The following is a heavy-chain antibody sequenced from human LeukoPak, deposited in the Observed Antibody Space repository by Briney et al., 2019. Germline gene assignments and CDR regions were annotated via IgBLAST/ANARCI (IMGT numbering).Heavy chain of an antibody. D-gene: IGHD2-15*01. J-gene: IGHJ4*02. CDR1: GFTFDDYT. CDR2: ISWDGGST. Sequence: PGGSLRLSCAASGFTFDDYTMHWVRQAPGKGLEWVSLISWDGGSTYYADSLKGRFTISRDNSKNSLYLQMNSLRTEDTALYYCAKGGLEVVVAAYYFDYWGQGNLVTVSS. CDR3: AKGGLEVVVAAYYFDY. V-gene: IGHV3-43*01.